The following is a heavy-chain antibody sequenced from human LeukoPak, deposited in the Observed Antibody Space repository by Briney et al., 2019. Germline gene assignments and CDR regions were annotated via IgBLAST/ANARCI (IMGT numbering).Heavy chain of an antibody. J-gene: IGHJ4*02. Sequence: ASVKVCCKPSGYTFTSYGISWVRQAPGQGVEWMGGIGAYNGNTNYAQKLQGRVTMTTDTSTSTAYMELRSLRSDDTAVYYCARGEDYYDSSGPSVDYWGQGTLVTVSS. CDR2: IGAYNGNT. D-gene: IGHD3-22*01. CDR1: GYTFTSYG. CDR3: ARGEDYYDSSGPSVDY. V-gene: IGHV1-18*01.